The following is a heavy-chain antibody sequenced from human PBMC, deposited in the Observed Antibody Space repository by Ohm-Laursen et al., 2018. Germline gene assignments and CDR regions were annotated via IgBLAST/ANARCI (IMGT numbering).Heavy chain of an antibody. D-gene: IGHD3-22*01. CDR1: GYDFVTYD. J-gene: IGHJ6*02. CDR2: MNPNSGNT. CDR3: ASSHYYDSSGYYYLYYYYYGMDV. V-gene: IGHV1-8*01. Sequence: ASVKVSCKTSGYDFVTYDINWVRQATGQGLEWMGWMNPNSGNTGYAQKFQGRVTMTRNTSISTAYMELSSLRSEDTAVYYCASSHYYDSSGYYYLYYYYYGMDVWGQGTTVTVSS.